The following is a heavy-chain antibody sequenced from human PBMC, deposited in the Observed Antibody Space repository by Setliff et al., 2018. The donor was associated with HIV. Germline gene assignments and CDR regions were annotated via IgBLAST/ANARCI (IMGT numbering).Heavy chain of an antibody. D-gene: IGHD3-3*02. J-gene: IGHJ4*01. V-gene: IGHV4-39*07. CDR2: ISHTGNT. CDR3: ARGSSFGWDNHYFDF. Sequence: ASETLSLTCTVSGGSISSSSYYWGWIRQPPGKGLEWIGEISHTGNTNFHWSLKSRITMSVDTTKNQFSLRLTSLTTADTGLYFCARGSSFGWDNHYFDFWGHGTLVTVSS. CDR1: GGSISSSSYY.